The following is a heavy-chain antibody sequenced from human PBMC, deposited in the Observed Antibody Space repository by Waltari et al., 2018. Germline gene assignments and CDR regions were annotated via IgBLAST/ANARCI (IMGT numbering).Heavy chain of an antibody. CDR1: GGSISSSNW. D-gene: IGHD1-1*01. CDR3: AGTAPDHYYYYGMDV. J-gene: IGHJ6*02. CDR2: IYHSGST. Sequence: QVQLQESGPGLVKPSGTLSLTCAVSGGSISSSNWWSWVRQPPEKGLEWIGEIYHSGSTNYNPSLKSRVTISVDKSKNQFSLKLSSVTAADTAVYYCAGTAPDHYYYYGMDVWGQGTTVTVSS. V-gene: IGHV4-4*02.